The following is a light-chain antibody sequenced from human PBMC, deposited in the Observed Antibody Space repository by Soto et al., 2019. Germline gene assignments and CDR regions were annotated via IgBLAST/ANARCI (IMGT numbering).Light chain of an antibody. J-gene: IGKJ1*01. CDR1: QNIYSN. V-gene: IGKV3-15*01. CDR2: RAS. CDR3: LQYHNLWA. Sequence: DIVLAQSPATLSLSPGQRATLSCRASQNIYSNVAWYQQRPGQAPRLLIYRASTRAPGIPARFSGSGSGTEFTLTISGLQSDDFTVYSCLQYHNLWAFGQGTKVDIK.